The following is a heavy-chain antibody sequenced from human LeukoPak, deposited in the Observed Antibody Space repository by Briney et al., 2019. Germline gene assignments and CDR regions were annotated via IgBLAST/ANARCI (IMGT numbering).Heavy chain of an antibody. CDR1: GFTFSSYG. CDR2: ISGSGSRT. CDR3: AKDNDPIVVVPAAGSYFDY. Sequence: GGSLRLSCAASGFTFSSYGMSWVRQAPEMGLEWVSIISGSGSRTYYADSVKGRFTISRDNSKNTLYLQTNSLKADDTAVYYCAKDNDPIVVVPAAGSYFDYWGQGNLVTVSS. V-gene: IGHV3-23*01. D-gene: IGHD2-2*01. J-gene: IGHJ4*02.